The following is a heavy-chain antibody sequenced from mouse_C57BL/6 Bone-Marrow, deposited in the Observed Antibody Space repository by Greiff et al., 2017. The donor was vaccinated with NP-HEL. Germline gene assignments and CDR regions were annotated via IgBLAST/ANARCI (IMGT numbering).Heavy chain of an antibody. CDR3: ARERIYYGSPYYFDY. J-gene: IGHJ2*01. D-gene: IGHD1-1*01. CDR1: GYTFTDYY. Sequence: QVQLKESGPELVKPGASVKISCKASGYTFTDYYINWVKQRPGQGLEWIGWIYPGSGNTKYNEKFKGKATLTVDTSSSTAYMQLSSLTSEDSAVYFCARERIYYGSPYYFDYWGQGTTLTVSS. CDR2: IYPGSGNT. V-gene: IGHV1-84*01.